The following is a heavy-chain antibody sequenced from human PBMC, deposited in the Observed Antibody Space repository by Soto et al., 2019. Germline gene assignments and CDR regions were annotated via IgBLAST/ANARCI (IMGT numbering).Heavy chain of an antibody. CDR2: INAGNGNT. D-gene: IGHD2-2*01. J-gene: IGHJ5*02. V-gene: IGHV1-3*01. CDR1: GYTFTSYA. Sequence: GASVKVSCKASGYTFTSYAMHWVRQGPGQRLEWMGWINAGNGNTKYSQKFQGRVTITRDTSASTAYMELSSLRSEDTAVYYCALTYVVPAAQDDNWFDPWGQGTRVTVSS. CDR3: ALTYVVPAAQDDNWFDP.